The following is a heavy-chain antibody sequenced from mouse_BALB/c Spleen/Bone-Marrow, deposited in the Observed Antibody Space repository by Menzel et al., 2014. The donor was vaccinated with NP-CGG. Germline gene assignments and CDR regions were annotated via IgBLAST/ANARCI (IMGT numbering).Heavy chain of an antibody. V-gene: IGHV5-17*02. Sequence: DVMLVESGGGLVQPGGSRKLSCAASGFTFSSFGMHWVRRAPEKELEWVAYISSGSSTIYYADTVKGRFTISRDNPKNTLFLEMTSLRSEDTAKYYCARRYRYDYFDYWGQGTTLTVSS. CDR2: ISSGSSTI. J-gene: IGHJ2*01. CDR3: ARRYRYDYFDY. D-gene: IGHD2-14*01. CDR1: GFTFSSFG.